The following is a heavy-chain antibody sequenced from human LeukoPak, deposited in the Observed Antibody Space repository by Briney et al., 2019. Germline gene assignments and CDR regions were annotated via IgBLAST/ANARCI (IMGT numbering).Heavy chain of an antibody. Sequence: GGSLRLSCAASGFTFSSYGMHWVRQAPGKGLEWVSYISSSGSTIYYADSVKGRFTISRDNAKNSLYLQMNSLRAEDTAVFYCARSQFQHNWFDPWGQGTLVTVSS. CDR2: ISSSGSTI. D-gene: IGHD2-2*01. V-gene: IGHV3-48*04. CDR3: ARSQFQHNWFDP. J-gene: IGHJ5*02. CDR1: GFTFSSYG.